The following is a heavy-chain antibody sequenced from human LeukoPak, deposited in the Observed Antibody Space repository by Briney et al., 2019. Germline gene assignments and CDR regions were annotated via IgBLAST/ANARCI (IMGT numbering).Heavy chain of an antibody. Sequence: GASVKVSCKVSGGTLRSKVINWGGQAQGQGVEWMGGINPNFGTANYAQKFQGRVTITTDESTSTAYMELSSLRSEDTAVYYCARAITGTTSYYFDYWGQGTLVTVSS. CDR2: INPNFGTA. V-gene: IGHV1-69*05. CDR3: ARAITGTTSYYFDY. D-gene: IGHD1-7*01. CDR1: GGTLRSKV. J-gene: IGHJ4*02.